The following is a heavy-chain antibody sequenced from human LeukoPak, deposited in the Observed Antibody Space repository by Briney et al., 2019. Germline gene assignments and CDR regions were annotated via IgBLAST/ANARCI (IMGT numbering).Heavy chain of an antibody. CDR2: MNLDGSEK. V-gene: IGHV3-7*01. CDR3: ARDATYCTSGGCYTRFDY. CDR1: GFTFTSHW. D-gene: IGHD2-8*01. J-gene: IGHJ4*02. Sequence: GGSLRLSCAASGFTFTSHWMSWVRQAPGKGLEWVARMNLDGSEKYYVDSVKGRFTISRDNAKTSLYLEMNSLRAEDTAVYYCARDATYCTSGGCYTRFDYWGQGTLVTVSS.